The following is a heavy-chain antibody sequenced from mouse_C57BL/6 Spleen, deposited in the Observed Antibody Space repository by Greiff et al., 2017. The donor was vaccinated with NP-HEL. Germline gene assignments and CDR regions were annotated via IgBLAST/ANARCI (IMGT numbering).Heavy chain of an antibody. CDR3: ARSDLPHWYFDV. D-gene: IGHD5-5*01. V-gene: IGHV1-69*01. Sequence: QVQLQQPGAELVMPGASVKLSCKASGYTFTSYCMHWVKQRPGQGLEWIGEIDPSDSYTNYNQKFKGKSTLTVDKSSSTAYMQLSSLTSEDSAVYYCARSDLPHWYFDVWGTGTTVTVSS. CDR1: GYTFTSYC. CDR2: IDPSDSYT. J-gene: IGHJ1*03.